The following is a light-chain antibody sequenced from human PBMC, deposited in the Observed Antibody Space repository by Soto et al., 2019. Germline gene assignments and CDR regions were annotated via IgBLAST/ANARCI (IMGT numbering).Light chain of an antibody. V-gene: IGLV1-44*01. Sequence: QSVLTQPPSASGTPGQRVTISCSGSNSNIGSNTVSWYQQLPGTAPKLPIYSNNQRPSGVPDRFSGSKSGTSASLAISELQSEDEAHYYCLSWDDSLNGVFGGGTKLTVL. CDR1: NSNIGSNT. J-gene: IGLJ3*02. CDR3: LSWDDSLNGV. CDR2: SNN.